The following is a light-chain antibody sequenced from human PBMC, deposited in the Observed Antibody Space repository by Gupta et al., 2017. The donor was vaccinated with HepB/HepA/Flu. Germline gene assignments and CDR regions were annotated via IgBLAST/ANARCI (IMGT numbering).Light chain of an antibody. CDR1: QSVSSN. Sequence: EIVMTQSPATLSVSPGERATLSCRASQSVSSNLAWYQQKPGQAPRLLIYGASTRDTGIPARFSGSGYGKEFTLTISSRQSEDFAVYYCQQYNYWPPLTFGHGTKVDIK. J-gene: IGKJ3*01. CDR2: GAS. CDR3: QQYNYWPPLT. V-gene: IGKV3-15*01.